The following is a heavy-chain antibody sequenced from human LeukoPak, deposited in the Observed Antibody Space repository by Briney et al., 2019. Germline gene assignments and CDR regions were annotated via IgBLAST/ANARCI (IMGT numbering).Heavy chain of an antibody. D-gene: IGHD3-16*01. CDR3: TRGGPFGDY. J-gene: IGHJ4*02. Sequence: PGGSLRLSCAASRFTFSSYWLHWVRQAPGKGLVWVSRINSDGSSTSYADGVKGRFTISKDNAKNTVYLQMNSLRAEDTAVYYCTRGGPFGDYWGQGTLVTVSS. CDR2: INSDGSST. V-gene: IGHV3-74*01. CDR1: RFTFSSYW.